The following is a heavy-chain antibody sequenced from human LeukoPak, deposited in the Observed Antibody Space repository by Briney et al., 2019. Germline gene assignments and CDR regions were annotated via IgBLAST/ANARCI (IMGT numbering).Heavy chain of an antibody. V-gene: IGHV3-33*08. CDR1: GFTFSSYG. J-gene: IGHJ3*02. CDR2: IWYDGSNK. D-gene: IGHD3-22*01. Sequence: GRSLRLSCAASGFTFSSYGMHWVRQAPGKGLEWVAVIWYDGSNKYYADSVKGRFTISRDNSKNTLYLQMNSLRAEDTAVYYCARGLSRDYDSSGDAFDIWGQGTMVTVSS. CDR3: ARGLSRDYDSSGDAFDI.